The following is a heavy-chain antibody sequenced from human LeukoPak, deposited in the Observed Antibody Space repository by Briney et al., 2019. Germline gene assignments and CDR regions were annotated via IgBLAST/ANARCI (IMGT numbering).Heavy chain of an antibody. CDR1: GGSISSGGYS. V-gene: IGHV4-30-2*01. CDR3: AREYSGNFQH. CDR2: IYHSGST. D-gene: IGHD3-10*01. J-gene: IGHJ1*01. Sequence: PSETLSLTCAVSGGSISSGGYSWSWIRQPPGKGLEWIGYIYHSGSTYYNPSLKSRVTISVDRSKNQFSLKLSSVTAADTAVYYCAREYSGNFQHWGQGTLVTVSS.